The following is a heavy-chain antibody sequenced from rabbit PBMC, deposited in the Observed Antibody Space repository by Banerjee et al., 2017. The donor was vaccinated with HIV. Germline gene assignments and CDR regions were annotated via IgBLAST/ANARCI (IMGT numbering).Heavy chain of an antibody. D-gene: IGHD4-1*01. J-gene: IGHJ4*01. Sequence: QEQLVESGGGLVQPEGSLTLTCTASGFSFNNKYVMCWVRQAPGKGLEWIACIDAGYRAKTYYASWAKGRFTISKASWTTVTLQMTSLTAADTASYFCARDLAGVIGWNFNLWGPGTLVTVS. CDR1: GFSFNNKYV. CDR2: IDAGYRAKT. CDR3: ARDLAGVIGWNFNL. V-gene: IGHV1S45*01.